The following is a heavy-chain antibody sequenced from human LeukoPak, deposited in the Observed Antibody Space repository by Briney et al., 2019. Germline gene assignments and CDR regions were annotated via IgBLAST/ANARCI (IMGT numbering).Heavy chain of an antibody. D-gene: IGHD3-22*01. CDR1: GFTFSSYG. J-gene: IGHJ3*02. CDR2: IWYDGSNK. CDR3: AREGEETDYYDSSGWPSDAFDI. Sequence: YPGRSLRLSCAASGFTFSSYGMHWVRQAPGKVLEWVAVIWYDGSNKYYADSVKGRFTISRDNSKNTLYQQMNSLRAEDTAVYYCAREGEETDYYDSSGWPSDAFDIWGQGTMVTVSS. V-gene: IGHV3-33*01.